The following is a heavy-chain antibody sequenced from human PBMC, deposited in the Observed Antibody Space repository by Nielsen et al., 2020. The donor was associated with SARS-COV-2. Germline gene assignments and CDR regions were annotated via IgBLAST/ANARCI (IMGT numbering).Heavy chain of an antibody. CDR1: GGSFNSYP. CDR3: ARGITTNTGYFDP. V-gene: IGHV1-69*13. J-gene: IGHJ5*02. Sequence: SVKVSCKPSGGSFNSYPVNWVRQAPGQGLEWMGTIIPFFGRPKYAQKSRGRVTITADGSTSTAFLELSGLRSEDTALYYCARGITTNTGYFDPWGQGTLVTVSS. CDR2: IIPFFGRP. D-gene: IGHD1-20*01.